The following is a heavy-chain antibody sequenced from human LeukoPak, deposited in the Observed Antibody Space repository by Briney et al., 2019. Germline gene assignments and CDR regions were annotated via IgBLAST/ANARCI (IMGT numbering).Heavy chain of an antibody. CDR1: GFTFSSYA. D-gene: IGHD3-10*01. CDR3: ARVELLWFGEAD. V-gene: IGHV3-23*01. Sequence: PGGSLRLSCAASGFTFSSYAMSWVRQAPGKGLEWVSAISGSGGSTYYADSVKGRFTISRDNSKNTLYLQMNSLRAEDTAVYYCARVELLWFGEADWGQGTLVTVSS. CDR2: ISGSGGST. J-gene: IGHJ4*02.